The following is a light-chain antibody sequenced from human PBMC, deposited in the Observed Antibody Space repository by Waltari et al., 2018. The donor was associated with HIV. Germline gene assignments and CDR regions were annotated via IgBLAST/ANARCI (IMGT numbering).Light chain of an antibody. CDR3: SAWDDSLRATV. CDR1: FSNLGANT. V-gene: IGLV1-44*01. Sequence: QSVMSHPPSASGTPGQTVTLSCSGRFSNLGANTVNWYQQIPGTAPRLLIYGHNQRPSGVPDRFSGSRSGTSASLTIGGLQSEDEADYYCSAWDDSLRATVFGTGTRVTVL. CDR2: GHN. J-gene: IGLJ1*01.